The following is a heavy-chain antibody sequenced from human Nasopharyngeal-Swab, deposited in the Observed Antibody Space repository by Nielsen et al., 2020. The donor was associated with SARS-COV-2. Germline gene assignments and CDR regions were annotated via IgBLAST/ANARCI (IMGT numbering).Heavy chain of an antibody. J-gene: IGHJ4*02. CDR1: GFTFSSYS. Sequence: GESLKISCAASGFTFSSYSMNWVRQAPGKGLEWVSYISSSSTIYYADSVKGRFTISRDNAKNSLYLQMNSLRDEDTAVYYCARGPFIVGATGDYWGQGTLVTVSS. CDR2: ISSSSTI. CDR3: ARGPFIVGATGDY. V-gene: IGHV3-48*02. D-gene: IGHD1-26*01.